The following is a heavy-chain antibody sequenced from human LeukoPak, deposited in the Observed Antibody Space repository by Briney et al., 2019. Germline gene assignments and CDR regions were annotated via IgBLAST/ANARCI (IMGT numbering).Heavy chain of an antibody. CDR1: GYTFTSYG. J-gene: IGHJ3*02. CDR2: ISAYNGNT. Sequence: ASVKVSCKASGYTFTSYGISWVRQAPGQGLDWMGWISAYNGNTNYAQKLQGRVTMTTDTSTSTAYMELRSLRSDDTAVYYCARGRGTSGLYDFWSGYYINGAFDIWGQGTMVTVSS. V-gene: IGHV1-18*01. CDR3: ARGRGTSGLYDFWSGYYINGAFDI. D-gene: IGHD3-3*01.